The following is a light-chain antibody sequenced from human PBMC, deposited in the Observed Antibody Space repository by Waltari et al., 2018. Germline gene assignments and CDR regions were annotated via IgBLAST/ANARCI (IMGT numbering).Light chain of an antibody. CDR2: LGS. V-gene: IGKV2-28*01. Sequence: DIVMTQSPLSLPVTPGEPASISCRSSQSLLHSNGYNYLDWYLQKPGQSPRLLIYLGSTRASGVPDRFSGSGSGTDFTLKISRVEAEDVGVYYCMQALQTPDTFGQGTRLEIK. CDR1: QSLLHSNGYNY. J-gene: IGKJ5*01. CDR3: MQALQTPDT.